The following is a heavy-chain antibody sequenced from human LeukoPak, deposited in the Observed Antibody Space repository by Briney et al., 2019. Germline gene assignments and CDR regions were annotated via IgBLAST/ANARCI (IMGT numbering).Heavy chain of an antibody. CDR2: ISNSGHSI. V-gene: IGHV3-48*03. Sequence: GGPLRLPCAVSGFTFRNYEMNWFRQAPGKWLEWVSYISNSGHSIKYADSVKGRFTVSKDNAKVLLHLQMNNLTADDTAVYFCATGNYGTQPHYWGQGTLVTVSS. D-gene: IGHD3-16*01. CDR1: GFTFRNYE. CDR3: ATGNYGTQPHY. J-gene: IGHJ4*02.